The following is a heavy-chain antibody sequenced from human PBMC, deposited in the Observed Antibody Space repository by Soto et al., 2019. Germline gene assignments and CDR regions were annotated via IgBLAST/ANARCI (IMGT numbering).Heavy chain of an antibody. CDR1: GFTFSSYA. CDR3: ARVIAAAAYYFDY. V-gene: IGHV3-30-3*01. CDR2: ISYDGSNK. D-gene: IGHD6-13*01. Sequence: PGGSLRLSCAASGFTFSSYAMHWVRQAPGKGLEWVAVISYDGSNKYYADSVKGRFTISRDNSKNTPYLQMNSLRAEDTAVYYCARVIAAAAYYFDYWGQGTLVTVSS. J-gene: IGHJ4*02.